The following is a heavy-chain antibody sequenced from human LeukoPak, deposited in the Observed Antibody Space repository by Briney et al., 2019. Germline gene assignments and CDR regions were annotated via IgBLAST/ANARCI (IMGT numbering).Heavy chain of an antibody. D-gene: IGHD4-11*01. CDR2: TRNKANSYTT. J-gene: IGHJ3*02. Sequence: GGSLRLSCAASGFTFSDHYMDWVRQAPGKGLEWVGRTRNKANSYTTEYAASVKGRFTISRDDSKNSLYLQMNSLKTEDTAVYYCARWNQLHYSNYGDAFDIWGQGTMVTVSS. CDR1: GFTFSDHY. CDR3: ARWNQLHYSNYGDAFDI. V-gene: IGHV3-72*01.